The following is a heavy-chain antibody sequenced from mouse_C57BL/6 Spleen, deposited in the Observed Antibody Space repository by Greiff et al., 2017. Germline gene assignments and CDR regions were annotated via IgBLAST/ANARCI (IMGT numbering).Heavy chain of an antibody. CDR1: GYTFTSYW. Sequence: QVQLQQPGAELVRPGSSVKLSCKASGYTFTSYWMHWVKQRPIQGLEWIGNIDPSDSETHYNQKFKDKATLTVDKSSSTAYMQLSSLTSEDSAVYYCARTSGYDGYWYFDVWGTGTTVTVSS. CDR3: ARTSGYDGYWYFDV. J-gene: IGHJ1*03. D-gene: IGHD2-3*01. V-gene: IGHV1-52*01. CDR2: IDPSDSET.